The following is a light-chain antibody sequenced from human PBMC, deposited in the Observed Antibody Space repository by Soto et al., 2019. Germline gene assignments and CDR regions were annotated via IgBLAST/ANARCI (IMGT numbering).Light chain of an antibody. CDR3: QQYKTSPS. V-gene: IGKV1-5*03. J-gene: IGKJ1*01. CDR2: QAS. CDR1: ETIRSW. Sequence: DIQMTQSPSTLSASVGDTVTITCRASETIRSWLAWYQHKPGQAPRVLIRQASTLESGVPSRFSGSGSATDFTLTITNLQSDDFATYFCQQYKTSPSFGQGSKLEIK.